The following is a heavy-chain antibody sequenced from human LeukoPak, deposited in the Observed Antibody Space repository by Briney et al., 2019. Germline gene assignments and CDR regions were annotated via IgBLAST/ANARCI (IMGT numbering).Heavy chain of an antibody. CDR3: ARMDDCGSTDCSAFDY. Sequence: SETLSLTCTVSGGSISGYYWSWIRQPAGKGLEWLGRIYTSGSTNYNPSLKSRVTMSADTSKNQFSLKLSSVTAADTAVYYCARMDDCGSTDCSAFDYWGQGTLVPVSS. J-gene: IGHJ4*02. D-gene: IGHD2-2*01. CDR1: GGSISGYY. V-gene: IGHV4-4*07. CDR2: IYTSGST.